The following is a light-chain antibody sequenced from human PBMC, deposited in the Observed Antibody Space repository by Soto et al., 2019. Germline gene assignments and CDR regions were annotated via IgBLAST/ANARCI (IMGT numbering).Light chain of an antibody. V-gene: IGKV3-15*01. J-gene: IGKJ5*01. CDR3: QQRSNWPPIT. Sequence: EIVMTQSPGTLSVSPGERVTLSCRASQSVSSDLAWYQQKPGQAPRLLIYGASTRATDIPARFSGSGSGTDFTLTVSSLQSEDFAVYYCQQRSNWPPITFGQGTRLEIK. CDR1: QSVSSD. CDR2: GAS.